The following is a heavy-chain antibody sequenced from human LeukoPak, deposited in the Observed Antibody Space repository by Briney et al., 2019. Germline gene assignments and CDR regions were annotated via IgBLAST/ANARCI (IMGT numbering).Heavy chain of an antibody. J-gene: IGHJ4*02. V-gene: IGHV4-34*01. CDR2: INRSGST. D-gene: IGHD3-16*02. CDR1: GGSFSGYY. Sequence: PSETLSLTCAVYGGSFSGYYWSWIRQPPGKGLEWIGEINRSGSTNYNPSLKSRVTISVDTSKNQFSLKLSSVTAADTAVYYCARGNLYYVWGSYLDYWGQGTLVTVSS. CDR3: ARGNLYYVWGSYLDY.